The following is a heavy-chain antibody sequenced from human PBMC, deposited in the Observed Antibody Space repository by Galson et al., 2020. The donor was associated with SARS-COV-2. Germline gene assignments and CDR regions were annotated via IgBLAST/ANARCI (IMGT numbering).Heavy chain of an antibody. Sequence: QAGGSLRLSCSASGFTFSGYAMSWVRQAPGKGLEWVSTISGGGSTYYADSVKGRFTISRDNSKNTLYLQLSSLRAEDTAVYYCAKAGLSSYYWGQGTLVAVSS. CDR1: GFTFSGYA. CDR2: ISGGGST. CDR3: AKAGLSSYY. D-gene: IGHD3-16*02. V-gene: IGHV3-23*01. J-gene: IGHJ4*02.